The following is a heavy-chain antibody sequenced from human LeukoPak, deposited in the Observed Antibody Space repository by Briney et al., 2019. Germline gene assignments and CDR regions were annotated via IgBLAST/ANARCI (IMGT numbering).Heavy chain of an antibody. CDR3: SAAGNYEYFQH. Sequence: RGSLRLSCAASGFTFSRYAMHWVRQAPGKGLVWVSRINSDGSSTSYADSVKGRFTISRDNAKNTLYLQMNSLRAEDTAVYYCSAAGNYEYFQHWGQGTLVTVSS. V-gene: IGHV3-74*01. J-gene: IGHJ1*01. CDR1: GFTFSRYA. D-gene: IGHD6-13*01. CDR2: INSDGSST.